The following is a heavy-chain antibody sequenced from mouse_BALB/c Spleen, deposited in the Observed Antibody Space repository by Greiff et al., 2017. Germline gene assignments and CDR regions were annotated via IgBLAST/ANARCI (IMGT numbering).Heavy chain of an antibody. Sequence: QVQLKESGPEVVRPGVSVKISCKGSGYTFTDYAMHWVKQSHAKSLEWIGVISTYNGNTNYNQKFKGKATMTVDKSSSTAYMELARLTSEDSAIYYCARTAITTVVAGDYAMDYWGQGTSVTVSS. CDR2: ISTYNGNT. CDR3: ARTAITTVVAGDYAMDY. D-gene: IGHD1-1*01. V-gene: IGHV1-67*01. J-gene: IGHJ4*01. CDR1: GYTFTDYA.